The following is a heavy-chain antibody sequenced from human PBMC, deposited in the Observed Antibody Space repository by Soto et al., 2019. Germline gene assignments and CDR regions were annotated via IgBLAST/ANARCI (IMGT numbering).Heavy chain of an antibody. Sequence: QVQLVQSGAEVKKPGASVKVSCKASGYTFTGYYMHWVRQAPGQGLEWMGWISPNSGGTNYAQKFQGWVTMTRDTSLTTAYMDLSRLRYDDTAVYYCAREGRSSSWGTNNWFDPWGQGTLVTVSS. CDR2: ISPNSGGT. CDR3: AREGRSSSWGTNNWFDP. CDR1: GYTFTGYY. D-gene: IGHD6-13*01. J-gene: IGHJ5*02. V-gene: IGHV1-2*04.